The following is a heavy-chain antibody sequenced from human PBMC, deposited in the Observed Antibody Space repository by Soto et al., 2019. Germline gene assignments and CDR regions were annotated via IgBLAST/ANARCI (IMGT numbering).Heavy chain of an antibody. D-gene: IGHD2-15*01. CDR2: IHHSGNT. CDR3: TRALYINCLDY. Sequence: SETLSLTCAVSGGSISSSNWWSWVRQPPGKGLEWIGEIHHSGNTNYNPSLKSRVTISLDKSKNQFSLKLSSITAADAAVYYCTRALYINCLDYWGQGTLVTVSS. V-gene: IGHV4-4*02. J-gene: IGHJ4*02. CDR1: GGSISSSNW.